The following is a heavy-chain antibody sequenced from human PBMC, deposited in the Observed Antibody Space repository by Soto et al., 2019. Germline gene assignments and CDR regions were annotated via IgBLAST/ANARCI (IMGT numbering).Heavy chain of an antibody. D-gene: IGHD2-15*01. CDR2: IYYSGST. CDR1: DVSISSGCYY. CDR3: AGATSLGYCSGGSCYSPYYYGMDV. J-gene: IGHJ6*02. Sequence: PSETLSLTCTFSDVSISSGCYYWRWIRPHPGKGLEWIGYIYYSGSTYYNPSLKSRVTISVDRSKNQFSLKLSSVTAADTAVYYCAGATSLGYCSGGSCYSPYYYGMDVWGQGTTVTVSS. V-gene: IGHV4-31*09.